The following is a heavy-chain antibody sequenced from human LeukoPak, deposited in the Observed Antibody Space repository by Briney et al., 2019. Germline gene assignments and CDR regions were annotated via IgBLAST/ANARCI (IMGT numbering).Heavy chain of an antibody. CDR2: IYYSGST. J-gene: IGHJ4*02. CDR1: GGSISSSSYY. Sequence: PSETPPLTCTVSGGSISSSSYYWGWIRQPPGKGLEWIGSIYYSGSTYYNPSLKSRVTISVDTSKKQFSLKLTSVTAADTAFYYCARDSSGFYYARMLNYWGQGTLVTVSS. CDR3: ARDSSGFYYARMLNY. V-gene: IGHV4-39*07. D-gene: IGHD3-22*01.